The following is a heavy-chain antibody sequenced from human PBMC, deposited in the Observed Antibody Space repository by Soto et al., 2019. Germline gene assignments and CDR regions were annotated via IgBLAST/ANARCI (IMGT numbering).Heavy chain of an antibody. CDR2: INHSGST. V-gene: IGHV4-34*01. D-gene: IGHD2-15*01. CDR3: ARGLRLVVVVRRGWFDP. CDR1: GGSFSGYY. J-gene: IGHJ5*02. Sequence: SETLSLTCAVYGGSFSGYYWSWIRQPPGKGLEWIGEINHSGSTNYNPSLKSRVTISVDTSKNQFSLKLSSVTAADTAVYYCARGLRLVVVVRRGWFDPWGQGTLVTVSS.